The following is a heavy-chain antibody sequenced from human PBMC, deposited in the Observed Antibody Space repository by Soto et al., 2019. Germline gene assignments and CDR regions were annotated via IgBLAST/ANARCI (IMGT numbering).Heavy chain of an antibody. Sequence: PSETLSLTCAVSGGSISSGGYSWSWIRQPPGKGLEWIGYIYHSGGTYYNPSLKSRVTISVDRSKNQFSLKLSSVTAADTAVYYCARGLGIAAAGTGAKEKYYFDYWGQGTLVTVSS. D-gene: IGHD6-13*01. CDR1: GGSISSGGYS. J-gene: IGHJ4*02. CDR2: IYHSGGT. CDR3: ARGLGIAAAGTGAKEKYYFDY. V-gene: IGHV4-30-2*01.